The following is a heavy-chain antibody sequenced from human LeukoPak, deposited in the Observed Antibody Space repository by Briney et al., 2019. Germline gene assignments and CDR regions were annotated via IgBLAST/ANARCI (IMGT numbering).Heavy chain of an antibody. D-gene: IGHD6-19*01. V-gene: IGHV6-1*01. CDR1: GDSVSSKNGA. CDR2: TYYRSKWYN. J-gene: IGHJ4*02. Sequence: SQTLSLTCVVSGDSVSSKNGAWNWIRQSPSRGLEWLGRTYYRSKWYNDYAESMEGRMTISQDTSKNQYSLHLNSVTPDDTAVYYCARDFGTTGWHTFDYWGQGTLVIVSS. CDR3: ARDFGTTGWHTFDY.